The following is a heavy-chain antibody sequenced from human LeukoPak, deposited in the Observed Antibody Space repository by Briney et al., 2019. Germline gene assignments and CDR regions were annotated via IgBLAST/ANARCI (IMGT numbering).Heavy chain of an antibody. D-gene: IGHD6-13*01. J-gene: IGHJ4*02. CDR1: GFTFSSYA. Sequence: GGSLRLSCAASGFTFSSYAMSWVRQAPGKGLEWVSAISGSGGSTYYADSVKGRFTISRDNPKNTLYLQMNSLRAEDTAVYYCASAASSSWYYFDYWGQGTLVTVSS. V-gene: IGHV3-23*01. CDR2: ISGSGGST. CDR3: ASAASSSWYYFDY.